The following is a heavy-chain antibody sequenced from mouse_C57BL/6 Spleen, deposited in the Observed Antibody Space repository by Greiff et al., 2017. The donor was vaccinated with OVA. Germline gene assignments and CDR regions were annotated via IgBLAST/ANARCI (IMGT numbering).Heavy chain of an antibody. Sequence: VQLQQPGAELVKPGASVKLSCKASGYTFTSYWMHWVKQRPGRGLEWSGRIVPNSGGTKYNEKFKSKATLTADKPSSTAYMQLSSLTSEDSAVYYCASGSSGYLDYWGQGTTLTVSS. CDR1: GYTFTSYW. CDR2: IVPNSGGT. V-gene: IGHV1-72*01. D-gene: IGHD3-2*02. J-gene: IGHJ2*01. CDR3: ASGSSGYLDY.